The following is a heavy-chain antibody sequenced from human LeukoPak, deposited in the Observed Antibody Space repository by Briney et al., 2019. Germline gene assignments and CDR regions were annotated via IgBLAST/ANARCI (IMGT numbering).Heavy chain of an antibody. J-gene: IGHJ6*03. D-gene: IGHD6-13*01. CDR2: IFHSGST. CDR3: AREGILGSSWPYYYYYMDV. Sequence: PSETLSLTCTVSGDSISSSSYYWGWIRQPPGKGLEWIGSIFHSGSTYYNPSLKSRVTISVDTSKNQFSLKLSSVTAADTAVYYCAREGILGSSWPYYYYYMDVWGKGTTVTISS. V-gene: IGHV4-39*07. CDR1: GDSISSSSYY.